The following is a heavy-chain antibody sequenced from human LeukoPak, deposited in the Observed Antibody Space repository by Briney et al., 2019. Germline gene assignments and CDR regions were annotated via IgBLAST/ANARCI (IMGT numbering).Heavy chain of an antibody. D-gene: IGHD2-2*01. CDR1: GFTFSSYW. CDR2: INSDGSST. Sequence: GGSLRLSCAASGFTFSSYWMHWVRQAPGKGLVWVSRINSDGSSTSYADSVKGRFTISRDNAKNTLYLQMNSRRAEDTAVYYCARAGRGVAPAARRWVFDYWGQGTLVTVSS. CDR3: ARAGRGVAPAARRWVFDY. V-gene: IGHV3-74*01. J-gene: IGHJ4*02.